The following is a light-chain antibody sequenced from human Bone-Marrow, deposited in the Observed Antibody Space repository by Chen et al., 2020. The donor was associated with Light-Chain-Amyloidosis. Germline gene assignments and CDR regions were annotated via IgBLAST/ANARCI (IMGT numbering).Light chain of an antibody. V-gene: IGLV4-69*01. CDR1: SGHRTYP. CDR3: QTWGSGFHVL. Sequence: QLVLTQSPSASASLGASVKLTCILGSGHRTYPIAWHQRQPGKGPRYLMLVNQDGTHTKGDGIPDRFSGSSSGAERYLTISSLRSEDEADYYCQTWGSGFHVLFGGGTRLSVL. J-gene: IGLJ2*01. CDR2: VNQDGTH.